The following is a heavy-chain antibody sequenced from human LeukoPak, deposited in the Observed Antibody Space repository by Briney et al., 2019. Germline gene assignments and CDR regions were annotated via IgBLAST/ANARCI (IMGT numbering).Heavy chain of an antibody. J-gene: IGHJ4*02. D-gene: IGHD2-2*01. V-gene: IGHV3-23*01. CDR1: GFTFSSYA. Sequence: GGSLRLSCAASGFTFSSYAMSWVRQAPGKGLEWVSAISGSGGSTYYADSVKGRFTISRDNSKNTLYLQMNSLRAEDTAVYYCTTDRAYYCSSTSCSTYYFDYWGQGTLVTVSS. CDR2: ISGSGGST. CDR3: TTDRAYYCSSTSCSTYYFDY.